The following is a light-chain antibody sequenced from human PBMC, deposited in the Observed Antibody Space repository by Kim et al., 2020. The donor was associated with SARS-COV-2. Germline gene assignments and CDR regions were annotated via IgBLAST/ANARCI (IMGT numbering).Light chain of an antibody. V-gene: IGLV6-57*04. J-gene: IGLJ3*02. CDR3: QSYDSSNWV. Sequence: NFMLTQPHSVSESPGKTVTISCTRSSGSIASNYVQWYQQRPGSAPTTVIYEDNQRPSGVPDRFSVSIDSSSNSASLTISGLKTEDEADYSCQSYDSSNWVFGGGTQVTVL. CDR1: SGSIASNY. CDR2: EDN.